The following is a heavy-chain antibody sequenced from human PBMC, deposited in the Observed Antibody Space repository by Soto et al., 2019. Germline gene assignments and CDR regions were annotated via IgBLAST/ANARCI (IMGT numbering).Heavy chain of an antibody. D-gene: IGHD3-10*01. CDR1: GYTFTSYG. CDR2: ISAYNGKT. Sequence: ASVKVSCKASGYTFTSYGISWVRQAPGQGLEWMGWISAYNGKTNYAQKLQGRVNMTTDTYTRTAYMEMRSLRSDDKAVYYCAKGLPMVRGAYYYYGMDVWGEGNKVTVSS. CDR3: AKGLPMVRGAYYYYGMDV. J-gene: IGHJ6*04. V-gene: IGHV1-18*01.